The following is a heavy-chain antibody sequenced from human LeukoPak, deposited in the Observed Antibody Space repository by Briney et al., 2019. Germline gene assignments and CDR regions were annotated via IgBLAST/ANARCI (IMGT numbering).Heavy chain of an antibody. CDR3: ARESAKLTMVRRSYYVMDV. Sequence: SETLSLTCSISGGSISSSSYCWGWIRQPPGKGLEWIASLYYSGSTYYNPSLKSRVTILIDTSRNQFSLKLSSVTAADTAVYYCARESAKLTMVRRSYYVMDVWGQGTTVTVSS. D-gene: IGHD3-10*01. CDR2: LYYSGST. V-gene: IGHV4-39*07. CDR1: GGSISSSSYC. J-gene: IGHJ6*02.